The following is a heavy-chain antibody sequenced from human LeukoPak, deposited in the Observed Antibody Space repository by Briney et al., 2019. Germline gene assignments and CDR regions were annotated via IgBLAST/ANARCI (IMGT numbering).Heavy chain of an antibody. CDR3: AKSGSGSYGYYFDY. D-gene: IGHD6-19*01. Sequence: GGSLRLSCAASGFTFSIYAMSWVRQAPGKGLEWVSSISASGGSTYDADSVKGRFTISRDISKNTLYLQMNSLRAADTAVYSCAKSGSGSYGYYFDYWGQGTLVTVS. CDR2: ISASGGST. V-gene: IGHV3-23*01. CDR1: GFTFSIYA. J-gene: IGHJ4*02.